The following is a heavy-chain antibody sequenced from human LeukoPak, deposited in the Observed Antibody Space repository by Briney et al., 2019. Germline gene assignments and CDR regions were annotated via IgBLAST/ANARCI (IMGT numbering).Heavy chain of an antibody. CDR3: ARERVEDYTTQPDY. J-gene: IGHJ4*02. D-gene: IGHD4-11*01. V-gene: IGHV1-18*01. Sequence: ASVKVSCKASGGTFSSYAISWVRQAPGQGLEWMGWISAYNGNTNHAQKLQGRVTMTRDTSTSTVYMELSSLRSEDTAVYYCARERVEDYTTQPDYWGQGTLVTVSS. CDR2: ISAYNGNT. CDR1: GGTFSSYA.